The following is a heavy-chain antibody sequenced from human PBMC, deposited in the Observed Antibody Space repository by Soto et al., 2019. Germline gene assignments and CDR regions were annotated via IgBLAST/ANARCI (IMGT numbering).Heavy chain of an antibody. CDR1: GFTFSTCW. Sequence: GGSLRLSCAASGFTFSTCWMSWVRQAPGKGLEWVANIKQDGSEKYYVDSVKGRFTISRDNAKNSLYLQMNSLRAEDTAVYYCARDNDFWSGSYMDVWGKGTTVTVSS. V-gene: IGHV3-7*01. D-gene: IGHD3-3*01. CDR3: ARDNDFWSGSYMDV. J-gene: IGHJ6*03. CDR2: IKQDGSEK.